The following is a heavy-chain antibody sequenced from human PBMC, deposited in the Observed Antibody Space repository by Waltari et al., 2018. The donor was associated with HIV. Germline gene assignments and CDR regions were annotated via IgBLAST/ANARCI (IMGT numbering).Heavy chain of an antibody. Sequence: QAQLVQAGAEVKQPGSSVKVPCKAPRPTLRVSAISSVRQPPRQGLEWMGGSIPIFGTANYAQKFQGRVTITADESTSTAYMELSSLRSEDTAVYYCARGLKTYYDILTGYPLDYWGQGTLVTVSS. CDR3: ARGLKTYYDILTGYPLDY. V-gene: IGHV1-69*01. CDR1: RPTLRVSA. CDR2: SIPIFGTA. D-gene: IGHD3-9*01. J-gene: IGHJ4*02.